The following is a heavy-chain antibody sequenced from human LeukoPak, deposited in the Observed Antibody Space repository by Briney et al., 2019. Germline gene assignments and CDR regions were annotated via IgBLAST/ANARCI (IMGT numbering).Heavy chain of an antibody. V-gene: IGHV4-61*09. CDR3: ARDTRNAFDI. Sequence: SQTLSLTCTVSGGSISSGSYYWSWIRQPAGKGLEWIGHIYTSGFTSYNPSLKSRVTISVDTSKNQFSLKLTSVTAADAAVYYCARDTRNAFDIWGQGTMVTVSS. CDR2: IYTSGFT. J-gene: IGHJ3*02. CDR1: GGSISSGSYY.